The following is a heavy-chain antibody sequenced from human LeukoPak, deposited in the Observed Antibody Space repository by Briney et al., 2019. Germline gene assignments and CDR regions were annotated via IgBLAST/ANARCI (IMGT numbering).Heavy chain of an antibody. CDR1: GYSFTSYG. J-gene: IGHJ3*02. CDR3: AREVGSTGRALDI. D-gene: IGHD1-26*01. Sequence: ASVKVSCKASGYSFTSYGISWVRQAPGQGLEWMGWITPWDGRTNYAQRFRSRLTMATDTSTGIAYMELRSLRSDDTAVYYCAREVGSTGRALDIWGQGTMVTVSS. CDR2: ITPWDGRT. V-gene: IGHV1-18*01.